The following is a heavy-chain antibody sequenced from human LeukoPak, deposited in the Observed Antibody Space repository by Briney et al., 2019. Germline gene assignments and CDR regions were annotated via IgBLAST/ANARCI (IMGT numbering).Heavy chain of an antibody. D-gene: IGHD6-19*01. V-gene: IGHV4-30-2*01. J-gene: IGHJ5*02. Sequence: SQTLSLTCTVSGGSISSGGYYWSWIRQPPGKGLEWIGYIYHSGSTYYNPSLKSRVTISVDRSKNQFSLKLSSVTAADTAVYYCARGPYSSGGSDLWGQGALVSVSS. CDR1: GGSISSGGYY. CDR2: IYHSGST. CDR3: ARGPYSSGGSDL.